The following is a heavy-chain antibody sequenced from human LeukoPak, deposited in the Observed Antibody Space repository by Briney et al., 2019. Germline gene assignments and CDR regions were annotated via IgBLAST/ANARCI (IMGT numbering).Heavy chain of an antibody. CDR3: ARANYDGSDY. CDR2: IYTSGST. V-gene: IGHV4-61*02. Sequence: SQTLSLTCTVSGGPISSGSYYWSWIRQPAGKGLEWIGRIYTSGSTNYNPSLKSRVTMSVDTSKNQFSLKMRSVTAADTAVYYCARANYDGSDYWGQGTLVTVSS. CDR1: GGPISSGSYY. D-gene: IGHD3-22*01. J-gene: IGHJ4*02.